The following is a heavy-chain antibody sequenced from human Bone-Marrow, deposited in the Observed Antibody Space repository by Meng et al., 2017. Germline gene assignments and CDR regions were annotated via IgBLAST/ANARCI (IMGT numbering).Heavy chain of an antibody. D-gene: IGHD6-13*01. V-gene: IGHV1-3*01. CDR3: ARGGIAAAAYSDH. CDR2: INAGNGQT. Sequence: VQLVQSGAEVKKPGASVKLSCEASGYSLTSYAIHWVRQAPGESLEWMGWINAGNGQTKYSERFQGRVAIARDTSANTAYMELSSLTSEDTAVYYCARGGIAAAAYSDHWGQGTLVTVSS. CDR1: GYSLTSYA. J-gene: IGHJ4*02.